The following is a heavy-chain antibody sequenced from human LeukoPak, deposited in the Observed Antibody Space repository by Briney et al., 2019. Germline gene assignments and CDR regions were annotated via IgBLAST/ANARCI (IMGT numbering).Heavy chain of an antibody. V-gene: IGHV1-2*02. D-gene: IGHD3-16*01. CDR1: GYTFSGYF. J-gene: IGHJ4*02. CDR3: TRGGGGSAGDYEVYFDY. CDR2: VSPNTGGT. Sequence: GASVKVSRKASGYTFSGYFIHWVRQAPGQRLEWMGWVSPNTGGTKYARNFQGRVIMTRDTSTNTAYMELNRLTFDDTALYYCTRGGGGSAGDYEVYFDYWGQGALVSVSS.